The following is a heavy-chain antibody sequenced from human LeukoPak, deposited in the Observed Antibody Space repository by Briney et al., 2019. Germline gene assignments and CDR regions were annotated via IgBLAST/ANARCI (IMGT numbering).Heavy chain of an antibody. V-gene: IGHV3-30*18. J-gene: IGHJ4*02. CDR1: GFTFSSYG. Sequence: GRSLRLSCAASGFTFSSYGMHWVRQAPGKGLEWVAVISYDGSNRYYADSVKGRFTISRDNSKNTLYLQMNSLRAEDTAVYYCANPYYYGSGSYYNDDYWGQGTLVTVSS. CDR2: ISYDGSNR. D-gene: IGHD3-10*01. CDR3: ANPYYYGSGSYYNDDY.